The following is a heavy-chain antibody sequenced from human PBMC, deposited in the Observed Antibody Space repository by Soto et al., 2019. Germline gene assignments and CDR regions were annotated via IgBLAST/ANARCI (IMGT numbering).Heavy chain of an antibody. CDR3: AKGSAAARPYYFDY. J-gene: IGHJ4*02. Sequence: GGSLRLSCAASGCTFSRYAMSWVRQAPGKGLEWVSAITGGGSSTYYADSVKGRFTISRDNSKNTLSLQMNGLRAEDTAVYYCAKGSAAARPYYFDYWGQGALVTVSS. V-gene: IGHV3-23*01. D-gene: IGHD6-13*01. CDR2: ITGGGSST. CDR1: GCTFSRYA.